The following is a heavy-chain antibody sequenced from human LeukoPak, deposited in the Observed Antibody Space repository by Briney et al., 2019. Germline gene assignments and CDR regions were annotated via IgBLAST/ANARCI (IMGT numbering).Heavy chain of an antibody. J-gene: IGHJ4*02. D-gene: IGHD2-2*01. CDR3: ARVPFSRAPFDY. CDR2: IYYSGST. Sequence: SETLSLTCTVSGGSVSSYYWSWIRQPPGKGLEWIGYIYYSGSTNYNPSLKSRVTISVDTSKNQFSLKLSSVTAADTAVYYCARVPFSRAPFDYWGQGTLVTVSS. CDR1: GGSVSSYY. V-gene: IGHV4-59*02.